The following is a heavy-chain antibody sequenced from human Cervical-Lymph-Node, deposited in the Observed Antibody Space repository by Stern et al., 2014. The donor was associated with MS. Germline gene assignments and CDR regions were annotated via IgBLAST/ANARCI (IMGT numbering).Heavy chain of an antibody. J-gene: IGHJ4*02. CDR3: ARDYEDTSMLFDH. D-gene: IGHD2-8*01. V-gene: IGHV3-30*03. CDR2: ISYDGNHK. Sequence: DQLVESGGAVVQPGRSLRLSCAASGFTFSSYGMHWVRHAHGKGLEWVTVISYDGNHKYYAASVKGRFTISRDNSKNTLHLQMNSVTPDDTAIYYCARDYEDTSMLFDHWGQGTLVTVSS. CDR1: GFTFSSYG.